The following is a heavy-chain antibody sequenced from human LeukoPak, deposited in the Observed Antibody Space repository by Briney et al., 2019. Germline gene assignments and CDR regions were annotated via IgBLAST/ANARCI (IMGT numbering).Heavy chain of an antibody. CDR1: GFTFNSYT. CDR2: ISRTGTTI. Sequence: GGSLRLSCAASGFTFNSYTMNWVRQAPGKGLEWISYISRTGTTIYYADSVKGRFTISRDNAKNSLYLQMNSLRAEDTAVYHCARSRDGYNYWAADFDYWGQGTLVTVSS. J-gene: IGHJ4*02. D-gene: IGHD5-24*01. V-gene: IGHV3-48*01. CDR3: ARSRDGYNYWAADFDY.